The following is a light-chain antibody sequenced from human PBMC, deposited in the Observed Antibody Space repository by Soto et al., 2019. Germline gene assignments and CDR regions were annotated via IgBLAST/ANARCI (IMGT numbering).Light chain of an antibody. CDR2: AAS. J-gene: IGKJ5*01. CDR3: QHTYSTPPT. CDR1: QSIANY. V-gene: IGKV1-39*01. Sequence: DIQMTQSPSSLSASVGDRVTITCRASQSIANYLNWYQQKPGRAPKLLIYAASSLQSGVPSRFSGSGSGTDFTLTISSLQPEDFATYYCQHTYSTPPTFGQGTRLEIK.